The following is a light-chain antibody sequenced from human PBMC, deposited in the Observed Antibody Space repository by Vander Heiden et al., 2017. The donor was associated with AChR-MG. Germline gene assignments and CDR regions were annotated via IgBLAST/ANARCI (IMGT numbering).Light chain of an antibody. J-gene: IGKJ2*01. V-gene: IGKV1-39*01. CDR3: QQSDSTPPYT. CDR1: QSISSY. Sequence: DIQMTQSPSSLSASVGERVTITCRASQSISSYLNWYQQKPGKAPKLLIYAASSLQSGVPSRFSGSGYGTDFTLTISSRQPEDFATYYCQQSDSTPPYTFGQGTKLEIK. CDR2: AAS.